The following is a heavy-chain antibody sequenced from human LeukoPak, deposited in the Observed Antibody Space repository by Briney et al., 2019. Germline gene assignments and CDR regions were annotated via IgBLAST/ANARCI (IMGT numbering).Heavy chain of an antibody. D-gene: IGHD2-15*01. Sequence: PGGSLRLSCAASGFTFSSYGMHWVRQAPGKGLEWVAFIRYDGSNKYYADSVKGRFTISRDNAKNSLYLQMNSLRAEDTAVYYCARDGICSGGSCGHNWFDPWGQGTLVTVSS. V-gene: IGHV3-30*02. J-gene: IGHJ5*02. CDR3: ARDGICSGGSCGHNWFDP. CDR1: GFTFSSYG. CDR2: IRYDGSNK.